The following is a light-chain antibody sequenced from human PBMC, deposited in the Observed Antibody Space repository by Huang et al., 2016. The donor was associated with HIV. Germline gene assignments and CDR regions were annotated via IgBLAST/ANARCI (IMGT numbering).Light chain of an antibody. CDR2: KAS. CDR3: QQYNTYPWT. Sequence: DIQMTQSPSTLSASVGDRVTITCRASQTISSWLAWYRQKPGKAPKLLIYKASDLESGVPSRFSGSGSGTEFTLTITSLQPDDFVTYYCQQYNTYPWTFGQGTKVEIK. CDR1: QTISSW. J-gene: IGKJ1*01. V-gene: IGKV1-5*03.